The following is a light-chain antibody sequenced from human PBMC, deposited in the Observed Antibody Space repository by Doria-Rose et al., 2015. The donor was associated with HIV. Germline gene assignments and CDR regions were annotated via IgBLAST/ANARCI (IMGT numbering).Light chain of an antibody. CDR1: QSVSTD. CDR2: GAS. V-gene: IGKV3-15*01. J-gene: IGKJ5*01. CDR3: HQYNKWPT. Sequence: DIVMTQSPETLSVSPGESATLSCRASQSVSTDLAWYQHKPGQAPRLLIWGASTRATGIPARFSGSGSGTEFTLTISSLQSEDFAIYFCHQYNKWPTFGQGTRLDIK.